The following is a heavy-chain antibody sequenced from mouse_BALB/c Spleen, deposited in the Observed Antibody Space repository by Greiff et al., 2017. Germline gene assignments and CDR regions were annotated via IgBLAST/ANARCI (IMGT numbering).Heavy chain of an antibody. CDR2: ISNGGGST. Sequence: EVMLVESGGGLVQPGGSLKLSCAASGFTFSSYTMSWVRQTPEKRLEWVAYISNGGGSTYYPDTVKGRFTISRDNAKNTLYLQMSSLKSEDTAMYYCARHYYGSSRYYFDYWGQGTTLTVSS. V-gene: IGHV5-12-2*01. CDR3: ARHYYGSSRYYFDY. CDR1: GFTFSSYT. J-gene: IGHJ2*01. D-gene: IGHD1-1*01.